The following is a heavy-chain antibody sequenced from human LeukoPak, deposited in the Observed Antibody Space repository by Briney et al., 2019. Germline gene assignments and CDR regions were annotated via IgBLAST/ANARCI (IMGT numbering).Heavy chain of an antibody. J-gene: IGHJ6*03. CDR1: GGSFSGYY. D-gene: IGHD4-17*01. CDR2: INHSGST. CDR3: ARVDYGDYYYYYYMDV. Sequence: SETLSLTCAVYGGSFSGYYWSWIRQPPGKGLEWIGEINHSGSTNYNPSLKSRVTISVDTSKNQFSLKLSSVTAADTAVYYCARVDYGDYYYYYYMDVWGKGTTVTVSS. V-gene: IGHV4-34*01.